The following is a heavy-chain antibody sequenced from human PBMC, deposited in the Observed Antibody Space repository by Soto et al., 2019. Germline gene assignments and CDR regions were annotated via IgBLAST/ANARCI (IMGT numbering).Heavy chain of an antibody. CDR2: VIPIHNTS. J-gene: IGHJ6*02. D-gene: IGHD3-10*01. CDR1: GGAFTNYA. Sequence: QVQLLQSGAEVKKPGSSVKVSCKVSGGAFTNYALNWVRHGPGQGLEWLGGVIPIHNTSNYSLKFLGRVTVTADNSSTTVYMELTSLTSDDTATYYCASWPNLNPLYYDGLDAWGQGTTGTVSS. V-gene: IGHV1-69*06. CDR3: ASWPNLNPLYYDGLDA.